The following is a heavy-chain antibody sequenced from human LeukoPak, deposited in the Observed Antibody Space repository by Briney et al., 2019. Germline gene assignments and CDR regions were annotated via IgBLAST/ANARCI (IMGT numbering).Heavy chain of an antibody. V-gene: IGHV3-21*01. CDR2: ISSSSSYV. CDR3: AKMVRGPDAFDI. CDR1: GFTFSSYS. D-gene: IGHD3-10*01. J-gene: IGHJ3*02. Sequence: GGSLRLSCAASGFTFSSYSMNWVRQAPGKGLEWVSSISSSSSYVYYADSVKGRFTISRDNAKNSLYLQMNSLRAEDTAVYYCAKMVRGPDAFDIWGQGTMITVSS.